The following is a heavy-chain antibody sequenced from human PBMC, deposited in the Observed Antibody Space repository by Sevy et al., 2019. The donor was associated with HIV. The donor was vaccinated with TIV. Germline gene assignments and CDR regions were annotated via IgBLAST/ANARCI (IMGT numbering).Heavy chain of an antibody. CDR2: ITYDGSNK. CDR1: GFTFSSYA. Sequence: GGSLRVACAASGFTFSSYAMYWVRQAPGKGLEWVTLITYDGSNKYSADSVKGRFTISRDNSKNTLYLQMNSLRAEDTAVYYCARQRVEMADAFDIWGQGTMVTVSS. D-gene: IGHD1-1*01. V-gene: IGHV3-30-3*01. CDR3: ARQRVEMADAFDI. J-gene: IGHJ3*02.